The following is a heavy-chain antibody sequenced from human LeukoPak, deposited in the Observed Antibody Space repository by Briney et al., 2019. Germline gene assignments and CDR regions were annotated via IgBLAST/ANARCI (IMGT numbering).Heavy chain of an antibody. CDR2: IKEDGGEK. J-gene: IGHJ6*03. V-gene: IGHV3-7*01. CDR3: ARVDGSGSSIYYYYMDV. CDR1: GFTFSRYW. D-gene: IGHD3-10*01. Sequence: PGGSLRVSCGASGFTFSRYWMSWVRQAPGKGLGGVANIKEDGGEKYYVDSVNGLFTISRDNAKNSLYLQMHSLRADDTAVYYCARVDGSGSSIYYYYMDVWGKGTTVTVSS.